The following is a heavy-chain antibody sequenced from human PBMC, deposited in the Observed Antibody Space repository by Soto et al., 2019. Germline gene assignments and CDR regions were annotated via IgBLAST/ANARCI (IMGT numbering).Heavy chain of an antibody. Sequence: PSETLSLTCAVYGGSFSGYYWTWIRQSPEKGLEWIGEVNHSGTTYYNPSLKTRVTISVRTPKNQFSLKMSSVTAADTAVYYCARGIGYCSSINCYSSRRLRFDSWGQGTLVTVSS. D-gene: IGHD2-2*01. J-gene: IGHJ4*02. CDR1: GGSFSGYY. V-gene: IGHV4-34*01. CDR3: ARGIGYCSSINCYSSRRLRFDS. CDR2: VNHSGTT.